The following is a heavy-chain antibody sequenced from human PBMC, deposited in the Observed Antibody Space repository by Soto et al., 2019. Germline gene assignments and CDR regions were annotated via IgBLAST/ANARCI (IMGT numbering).Heavy chain of an antibody. CDR2: IRSKAYGGTT. V-gene: IGHV3-49*03. CDR1: GFTFGDYA. Sequence: GSLRLSCTASGFTFGDYAMSWFRQAPGKGLEWVGFIRSKAYGGTTEYAASVKGRFTISRDDSKSIAYLQMNSLKTEDTAVYYCTTLKRDVDTAMVTGHWFDPWGQGT. D-gene: IGHD5-18*01. CDR3: TTLKRDVDTAMVTGHWFDP. J-gene: IGHJ5*02.